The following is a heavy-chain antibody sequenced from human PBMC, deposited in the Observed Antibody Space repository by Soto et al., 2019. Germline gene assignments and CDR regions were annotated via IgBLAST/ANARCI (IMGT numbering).Heavy chain of an antibody. Sequence: QVQLQESGPGLVKPSQTLSLTCTVSGGSISYGGYYWSWIRQHPGKGLEWIGHIFHSGSIHFNPSRTGRVTISADTSKNQISLNLRSVIAADTAVYFCARGGAEDNYFDPWGQGTLVTVSS. V-gene: IGHV4-31*03. CDR1: GGSISYGGYY. J-gene: IGHJ5*02. CDR2: IFHSGSI. CDR3: ARGGAEDNYFDP.